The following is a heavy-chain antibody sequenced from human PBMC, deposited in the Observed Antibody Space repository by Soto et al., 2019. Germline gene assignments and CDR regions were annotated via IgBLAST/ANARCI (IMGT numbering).Heavy chain of an antibody. J-gene: IGHJ6*02. CDR2: INTYNGNT. V-gene: IGHV1-18*01. CDR3: AMVDVYVTPSPQDV. Sequence: QVQLVQSGAEVKNPGASVKVSCKASGYTFTRYGIGWARQAPGQGLEWMGWINTYNGNTNYAQNVQGRVTLTTDTSTSTAYMALTSLRSNDTAIYYCAMVDVYVTPSPQDVWGQGTTVIVSS. D-gene: IGHD3-16*01. CDR1: GYTFTRYG.